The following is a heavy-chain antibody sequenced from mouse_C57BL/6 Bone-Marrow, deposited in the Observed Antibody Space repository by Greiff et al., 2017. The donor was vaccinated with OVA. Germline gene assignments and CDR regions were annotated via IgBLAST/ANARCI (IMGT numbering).Heavy chain of an antibody. D-gene: IGHD2-3*01. CDR1: GFTFSSYA. J-gene: IGHJ3*01. V-gene: IGHV5-9-1*02. Sequence: EVKLMESGEGLVKPGGSLKLSCAASGFTFSSYAMSWVRQTPEKRLEWVAYISSGGDYIYYADTVKGRFTISRDNARNTLYLQMSSLKSEDTAMYYCTSYDGYYSWFAYWGQGTLVTVSA. CDR3: TSYDGYYSWFAY. CDR2: ISSGGDYI.